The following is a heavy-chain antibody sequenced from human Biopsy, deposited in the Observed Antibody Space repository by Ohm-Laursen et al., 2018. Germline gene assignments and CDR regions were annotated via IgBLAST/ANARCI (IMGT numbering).Heavy chain of an antibody. J-gene: IGHJ2*01. Sequence: SETLSLTCTVSGGSIGGGEYYWNWIRQHPGKGLEWIGLISYSGTTFYNPSLESLLTISIGTSKNHFSLNLRSVTAADTAVYYCARGVPRYDGSGFPLAGYWYFDLWGRGTLVTVSS. V-gene: IGHV4-31*01. D-gene: IGHD3-22*01. CDR3: ARGVPRYDGSGFPLAGYWYFDL. CDR1: GGSIGGGEYY. CDR2: ISYSGTT.